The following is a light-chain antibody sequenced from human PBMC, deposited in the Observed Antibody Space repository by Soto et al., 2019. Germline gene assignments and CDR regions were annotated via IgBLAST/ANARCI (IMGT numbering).Light chain of an antibody. J-gene: IGLJ2*01. Sequence: QSALTQPPSASGTPGQRVTISCSGSGSSIGTNTVNWYRQLPGTAPKLLIYGNNQRPSGVPDRFSGSKSGTSASLAISGLQSEDEADYYCAAWDGSLNNVLFGGGT. V-gene: IGLV1-44*01. CDR3: AAWDGSLNNVL. CDR2: GNN. CDR1: GSSIGTNT.